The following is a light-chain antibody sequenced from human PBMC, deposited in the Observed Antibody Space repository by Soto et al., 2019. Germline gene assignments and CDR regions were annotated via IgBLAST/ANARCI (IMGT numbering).Light chain of an antibody. Sequence: DIQLTQSPSFLSASVGDRATITCRASQGISTCLAWYQQKLANAPKLLIYAAATMQSAVTSRCSGSRSGTKFTLTISSMQPQDFGTYYCQQVYTYPRTFGQGTKVDIK. CDR1: QGISTC. CDR2: AAA. V-gene: IGKV1-9*01. J-gene: IGKJ1*01. CDR3: QQVYTYPRT.